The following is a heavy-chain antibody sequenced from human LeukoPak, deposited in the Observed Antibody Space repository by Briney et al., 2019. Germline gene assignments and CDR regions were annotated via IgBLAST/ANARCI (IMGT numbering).Heavy chain of an antibody. CDR3: ASLDGYNHPFDY. Sequence: SETLSLTCTVSGGSISSYYWSWIRQPPGKGLEWIGYIYYSGSTNYNPSLKSRVPISVDTSKNQFSLKLSSVTAADTAVYYCASLDGYNHPFDYGGQETLVTVSS. V-gene: IGHV4-59*01. J-gene: IGHJ4*02. CDR1: GGSISSYY. CDR2: IYYSGST. D-gene: IGHD5-24*01.